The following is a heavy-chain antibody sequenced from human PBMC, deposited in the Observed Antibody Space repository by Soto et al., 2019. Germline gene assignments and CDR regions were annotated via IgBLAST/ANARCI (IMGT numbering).Heavy chain of an antibody. Sequence: EVQLVESGGGLVQPGGSLRLSCTASGFSLSTSWMTWVRQAPGKGLEWVANIMQDGSDKYYVDSVKGRFTISRENAKNSRYLQMTSPRAEYTAVDYCASKRLYFYGLDVWGQGTTVTVSS. CDR2: IMQDGSDK. J-gene: IGHJ6*02. CDR3: ASKRLYFYGLDV. V-gene: IGHV3-7*01. CDR1: GFSLSTSW.